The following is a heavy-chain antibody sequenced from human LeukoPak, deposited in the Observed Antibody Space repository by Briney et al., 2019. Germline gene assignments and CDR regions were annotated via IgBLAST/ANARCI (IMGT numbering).Heavy chain of an antibody. Sequence: SETLSLTCTVSDDSISDYYRGWIRQPPGKGLEWIGYIHNSGTSTYNLSLKSRVSISADTSKNQFSLKLSSVTAADTAVYYCARDHPDRTFVRGVSYYFDYWGQGTLVTVSS. CDR2: IHNSGTS. CDR3: ARDHPDRTFVRGVSYYFDY. V-gene: IGHV4-59*01. D-gene: IGHD3-10*02. CDR1: DDSISDYY. J-gene: IGHJ4*02.